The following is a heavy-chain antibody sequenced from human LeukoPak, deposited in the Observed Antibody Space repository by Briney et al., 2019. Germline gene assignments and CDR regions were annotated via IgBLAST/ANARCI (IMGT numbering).Heavy chain of an antibody. V-gene: IGHV4-30-2*01. J-gene: IGHJ3*02. CDR2: IYHSGST. D-gene: IGHD1-14*01. CDR1: GGSISSGGYS. CDR3: ARDGFAGPRSAFDI. Sequence: SQTLSLTCAVSGGSISSGGYSWSWIRQPPGKGLEWIGYIYHSGSTYYNPSLKSRVTISVDRSKNQFSLKLSSVTAADTAVYYCARDGFAGPRSAFDIWGQGTMVTVSS.